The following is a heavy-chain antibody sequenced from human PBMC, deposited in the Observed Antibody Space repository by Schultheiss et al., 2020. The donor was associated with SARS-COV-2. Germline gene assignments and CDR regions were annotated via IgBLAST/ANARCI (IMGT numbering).Heavy chain of an antibody. V-gene: IGHV4-31*03. CDR1: GGSISSGAYY. Sequence: SETLSLTCTVSGGSISSGAYYWSWIRQHPGKGLEWIGYIYHSGSTYYNPSLKSRVTISVDTSKNQFSLKLSSVTAADTAVYYCARTANPYYYYGMDVWGQGTTVTVSS. D-gene: IGHD4/OR15-4a*01. J-gene: IGHJ6*02. CDR3: ARTANPYYYYGMDV. CDR2: IYHSGST.